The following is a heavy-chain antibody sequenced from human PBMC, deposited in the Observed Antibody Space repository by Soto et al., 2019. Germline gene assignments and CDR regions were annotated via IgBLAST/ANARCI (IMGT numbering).Heavy chain of an antibody. D-gene: IGHD1-26*01. V-gene: IGHV1-69*13. Sequence: GASVKVSCKASGGTFSSYAISWVRQAPGQGLEWMGGIIPIFGTANYAQKFQGRVTITADESTSTAYMELSSLRSEDTAVYYCARGPEVGAPYNWFDPWGQGTLVTVSS. CDR3: ARGPEVGAPYNWFDP. J-gene: IGHJ5*02. CDR1: GGTFSSYA. CDR2: IIPIFGTA.